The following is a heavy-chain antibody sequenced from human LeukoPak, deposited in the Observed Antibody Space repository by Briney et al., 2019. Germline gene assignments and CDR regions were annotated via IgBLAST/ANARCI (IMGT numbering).Heavy chain of an antibody. CDR2: ISGYNGNT. D-gene: IGHD3-10*01. Sequence: ASVKVSCKASGYTFVNYHITWVRQAPGQGLEWMGWISGYNGNTNYTQNLQGRITMTTDTSTNTAYMGLKSQRSCDTAVDYRVSGFPTGFTMAGGSSAFYYIEVWGKGTTVTVS. CDR3: VSGFPTGFTMAGGSSAFYYIEV. V-gene: IGHV1-18*01. CDR1: GYTFVNYH. J-gene: IGHJ6*03.